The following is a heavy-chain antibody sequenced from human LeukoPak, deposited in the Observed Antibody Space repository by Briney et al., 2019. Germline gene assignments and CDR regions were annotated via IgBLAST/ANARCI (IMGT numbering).Heavy chain of an antibody. CDR3: ARGRYYLDS. CDR2: FNSDGITT. Sequence: GGSLRLSCAAPGFTFSNYWMHWVRQAPGKGLVWVSRFNSDGITTSYADSVKGRFTISRDNAKNTLYLQMNSLRAEDTAVYYCARGRYYLDSWGQGTLVTVSS. V-gene: IGHV3-74*01. CDR1: GFTFSNYW. J-gene: IGHJ4*02.